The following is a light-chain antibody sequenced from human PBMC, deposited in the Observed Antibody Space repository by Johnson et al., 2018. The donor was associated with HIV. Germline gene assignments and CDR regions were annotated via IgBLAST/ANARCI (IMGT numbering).Light chain of an antibody. V-gene: IGLV1-51*02. CDR1: SSNIGNNY. CDR2: ENN. CDR3: GTWDNSLSTGAV. Sequence: VLTQPPSVSAAPGQKVTISCSGSSSNIGNNYVSWYQQLPGTAPKLLIYENNKRPSGIPDRFSGSKSGTSATLGIAGLQTGDEADYYCGTWDNSLSTGAVFVTGTKVTVL. J-gene: IGLJ1*01.